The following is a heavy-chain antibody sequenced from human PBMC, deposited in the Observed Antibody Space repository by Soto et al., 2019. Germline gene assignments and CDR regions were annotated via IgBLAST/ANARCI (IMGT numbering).Heavy chain of an antibody. V-gene: IGHV4-39*01. CDR1: RRSINSSSFY. Sequence: PSGSLFLTCTLSRRSINSSSFYWGLFRQPPGKGLEWVGRIYYSGSTYYNPSLKSRVTISVDTSKNQFSLKLSSVTAADTAVYYCARLTPAISISDHWGQGTLVTVSS. D-gene: IGHD2-15*01. J-gene: IGHJ4*02. CDR3: ARLTPAISISDH. CDR2: IYYSGST.